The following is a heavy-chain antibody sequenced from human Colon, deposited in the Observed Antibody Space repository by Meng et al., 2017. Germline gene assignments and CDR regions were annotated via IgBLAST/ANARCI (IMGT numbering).Heavy chain of an antibody. V-gene: IGHV4-4*02. CDR1: GASISSTYW. D-gene: IGHD2-15*01. Sequence: QGHLQGSGPGLVRPAVTRSLTCAVSGASISSTYWWRWARQPPGKGLEWIGEVHHSGGTNYNPSLKSRVTISVDESNNQYSLSLTSVTAADTAIYYCGRNGAYSIDPWGRGTLVTVSS. J-gene: IGHJ5*02. CDR2: VHHSGGT. CDR3: GRNGAYSIDP.